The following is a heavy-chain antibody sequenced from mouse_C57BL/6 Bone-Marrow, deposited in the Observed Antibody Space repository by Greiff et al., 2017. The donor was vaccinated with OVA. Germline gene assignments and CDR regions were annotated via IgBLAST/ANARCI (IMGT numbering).Heavy chain of an antibody. CDR3: VRQLRLPYAMDY. CDR2: IRSKSNNYAT. J-gene: IGHJ4*01. V-gene: IGHV10-1*01. CDR1: GFSFNTYA. Sequence: EVKLVESGGGLVQPKGSLKLSCAASGFSFNTYAMNWVRQAPGKGLEWVARIRSKSNNYATYYADSVKDRFTISRDDSESMLYLQMNNLKTEDTAMYYCVRQLRLPYAMDYWGQGTSVTVSS. D-gene: IGHD3-2*02.